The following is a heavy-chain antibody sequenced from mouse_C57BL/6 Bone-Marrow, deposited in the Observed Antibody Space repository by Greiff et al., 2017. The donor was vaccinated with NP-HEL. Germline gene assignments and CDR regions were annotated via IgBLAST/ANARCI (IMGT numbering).Heavy chain of an antibody. CDR1: GFSINSDCY. D-gene: IGHD1-1*01. Sequence: EVQGVESGPSLVRPSQTLSLTCTVTGFSINSDCYWIWIRQFPGNKLEYIGYTFYSGITYYNPSLESRTYITRDTSKNQFSLKLSSVTTEDTATYYCARDPYYYGSRNYWGQGTTLTVSS. V-gene: IGHV3-3*01. CDR2: TFYSGIT. CDR3: ARDPYYYGSRNY. J-gene: IGHJ2*01.